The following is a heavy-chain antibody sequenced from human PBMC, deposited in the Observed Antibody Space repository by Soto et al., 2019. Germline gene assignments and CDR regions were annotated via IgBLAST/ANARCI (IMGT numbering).Heavy chain of an antibody. CDR2: ISYDGSNI. CDR1: GFSLKNYA. Sequence: GGSLRLSCAASGFSLKNYAMTWVRQAPGKGLEWVAVISYDGSNIYYADSVKGRFTISRDNSKNTLYLQMNSLRAEDTAVYYCAKDKYSGYEPHGAFDIWGQGTMVTVSS. CDR3: AKDKYSGYEPHGAFDI. V-gene: IGHV3-30*18. D-gene: IGHD5-12*01. J-gene: IGHJ3*02.